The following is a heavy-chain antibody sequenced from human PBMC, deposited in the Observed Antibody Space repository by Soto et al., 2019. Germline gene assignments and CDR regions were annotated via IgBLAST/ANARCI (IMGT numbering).Heavy chain of an antibody. CDR3: ARGDCSRTPSKSTP. J-gene: IGHJ5*02. D-gene: IGHD2-2*01. Sequence: TLSLTCTVSGGSISSGGYYWSWIRQHPGKGLEWLAYIYYRGTNTYNPSLKTQFTIPVDTSKTQCSLKLSSVTAADTAVYSCARGDCSRTPSKSTPWAQGTLVPAPQ. CDR2: IYYRGTN. V-gene: IGHV4-31*01. CDR1: GGSISSGGYY.